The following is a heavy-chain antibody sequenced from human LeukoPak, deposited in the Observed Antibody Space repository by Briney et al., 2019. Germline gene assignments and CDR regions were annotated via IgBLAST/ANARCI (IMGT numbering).Heavy chain of an antibody. V-gene: IGHV1-18*01. Sequence: ASVKVSCKASGYTFTSYGISWVRQAPGQGLEWMGWISAYNGNTNYAQKLQGRVTITADESTSTAYMELSSLRSEDTAVYYCARSPYYYDSSGYYYEGPSDYWGQGTLVTVSS. J-gene: IGHJ4*02. D-gene: IGHD3-22*01. CDR2: ISAYNGNT. CDR3: ARSPYYYDSSGYYYEGPSDY. CDR1: GYTFTSYG.